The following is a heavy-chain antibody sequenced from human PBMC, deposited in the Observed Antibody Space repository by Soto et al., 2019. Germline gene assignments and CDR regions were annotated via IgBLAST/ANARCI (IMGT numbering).Heavy chain of an antibody. V-gene: IGHV4-59*01. CDR2: IYDTGISGYTPST. CDR3: ARGEAAFFYYCLDV. J-gene: IGHJ6*02. Sequence: AETLALTYTVAGGSITSSYWSYIRRPPGKGLVWSADIYDTGISGYTPSTSYNPSLKSRVTMSVDTSKSQFSLKLTSVTAADTAVYYCARGEAAFFYYCLDVWGQGITVTISS. CDR1: GGSITSSY.